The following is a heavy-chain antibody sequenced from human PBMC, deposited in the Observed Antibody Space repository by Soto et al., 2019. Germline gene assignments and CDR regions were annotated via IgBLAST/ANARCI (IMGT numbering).Heavy chain of an antibody. D-gene: IGHD2-8*01. CDR2: ISGSGGST. Sequence: GGSLRLSCAASGFPFSSYSMSWVRQAPGKGLEWVSAISGSGGSTYYADSVKGRFTISRDNSKNTLYLQMNGLRAEDTAVYYCAEAVYGLELGLYYYYYYMDVWGKGTTVTVSS. J-gene: IGHJ6*03. CDR3: AEAVYGLELGLYYYYYYMDV. CDR1: GFPFSSYS. V-gene: IGHV3-23*01.